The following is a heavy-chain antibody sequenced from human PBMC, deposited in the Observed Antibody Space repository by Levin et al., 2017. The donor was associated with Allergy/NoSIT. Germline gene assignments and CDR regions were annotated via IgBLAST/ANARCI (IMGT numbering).Heavy chain of an antibody. CDR1: GYSFTNYW. V-gene: IGHV5-51*01. D-gene: IGHD5-12*01. CDR2: IYPGDSDT. CDR3: ARRGYSGYDPYYFDY. Sequence: PGESLKISCKGSGYSFTNYWIGWVRQMPGKGLDWMGIIYPGDSDTRYSPSFQGQVTISADKSISTAYLQWSSLKASDTAMYYCARRGYSGYDPYYFDYWGQGTLVTVSS. J-gene: IGHJ4*02.